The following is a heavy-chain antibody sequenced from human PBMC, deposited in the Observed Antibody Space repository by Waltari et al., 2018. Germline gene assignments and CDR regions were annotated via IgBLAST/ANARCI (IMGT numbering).Heavy chain of an antibody. CDR1: GGSISSGSYY. D-gene: IGHD6-19*01. V-gene: IGHV4-61*02. CDR3: ARGGWAGQGYYYYYMDV. Sequence: QVQLQESGPGLVKPSQTLSLTCTVSGGSISSGSYYWSWIRQPAGKGLEWIGRIYTRGSTNYNSSLKSRVTISVDTSKNQFSLKLSSVTAADTAVYYCARGGWAGQGYYYYYMDVWGKGTTVTVSS. J-gene: IGHJ6*03. CDR2: IYTRGST.